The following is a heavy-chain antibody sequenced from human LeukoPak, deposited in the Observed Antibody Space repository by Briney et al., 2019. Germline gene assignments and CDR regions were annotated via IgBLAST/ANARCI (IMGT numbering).Heavy chain of an antibody. CDR2: ISAYNCNT. J-gene: IGHJ5*02. D-gene: IGHD2-15*01. Sequence: AAVKVSCKASGYTFTRYFIIWLRQAPGQGLEGMGWISAYNCNTNYAQKPQGRVTMPTETSTSTAYMELRSLRSDDTAVYYCARLGYCSGGSCYSPWFDPRGQGTLVTVSS. CDR1: GYTFTRYF. V-gene: IGHV1-18*01. CDR3: ARLGYCSGGSCYSPWFDP.